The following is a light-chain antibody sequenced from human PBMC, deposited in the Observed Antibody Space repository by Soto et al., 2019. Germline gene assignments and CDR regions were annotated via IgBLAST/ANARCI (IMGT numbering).Light chain of an antibody. V-gene: IGLV2-14*01. J-gene: IGLJ1*01. CDR1: SSDVGGYNY. CDR3: SSYTSSLYV. CDR2: DVS. Sequence: QSVLTQPASVSGSPGQSITISCTGTSSDVGGYNYVSWYQQHPGKAPKLMIYDVSNRPSGVSNRFSGSKSGNTASLTISGLKAEDEADYYCSSYTSSLYVFGTGTKLTVL.